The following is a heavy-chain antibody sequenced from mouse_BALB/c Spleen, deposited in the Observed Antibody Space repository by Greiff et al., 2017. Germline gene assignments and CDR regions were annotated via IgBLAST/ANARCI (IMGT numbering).Heavy chain of an antibody. CDR2: IYPGSGST. J-gene: IGHJ3*01. CDR1: GYTFTSYW. Sequence: LQQPGSELVRPGASVKLSCKASGYTFTSYWMHWVKQRPGQGLEWIGNIYPGSGSTNYDEKFKSKATLTVDTSSSTAYMQLSSLTSEDSAVYYCTRDRYDGYDSLFAYWGQGTLVTVSA. V-gene: IGHV1S22*01. CDR3: TRDRYDGYDSLFAY. D-gene: IGHD2-3*01.